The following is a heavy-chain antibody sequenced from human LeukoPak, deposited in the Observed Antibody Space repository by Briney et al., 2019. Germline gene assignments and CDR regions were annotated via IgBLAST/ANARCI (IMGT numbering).Heavy chain of an antibody. Sequence: PSETLSLTCTVSGGSISSGGYYWSWIRQHPGKGLEWIGYIYYSGSTYYNPSLKSRVTISVDTSKNQFSLKLSSVTAADTAVYYCARDSYYYGSGSRYYYGMDVWGQGTTVTVSS. D-gene: IGHD3-10*01. CDR3: ARDSYYYGSGSRYYYGMDV. J-gene: IGHJ6*02. V-gene: IGHV4-31*03. CDR2: IYYSGST. CDR1: GGSISSGGYY.